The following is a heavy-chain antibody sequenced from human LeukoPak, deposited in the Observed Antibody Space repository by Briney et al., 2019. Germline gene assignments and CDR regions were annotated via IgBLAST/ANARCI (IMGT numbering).Heavy chain of an antibody. CDR1: EVTVTSNY. CDR2: IYPGGDI. J-gene: IGHJ4*02. D-gene: IGHD3-22*01. V-gene: IGHV3-53*01. CDR3: AKRRDNYYDSSGYYSGGLDY. Sequence: GGSLRLSCAASEVTVTSNYLSWVRQAPGRGLQWVSLIYPGGDIYYADSVKGRFTISRDNSKNTLYLQMNSLRAEDTAVYYCAKRRDNYYDSSGYYSGGLDYWGQGTLVTVSS.